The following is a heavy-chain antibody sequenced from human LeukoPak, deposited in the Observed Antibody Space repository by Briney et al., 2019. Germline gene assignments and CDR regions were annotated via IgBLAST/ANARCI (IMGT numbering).Heavy chain of an antibody. CDR2: ISYDGSNK. V-gene: IGHV3-30-3*01. Sequence: GGSLRLSCAASGFTFSSYAMHWVRQAPGKGLEWVAVISYDGSNKYYADSVKGRFTISRDNSKNTLYLQMNSLRAEDTAVYYCARDCTNGVCYTDYWGQGTLVTVSS. CDR3: ARDCTNGVCYTDY. D-gene: IGHD2-8*01. CDR1: GFTFSSYA. J-gene: IGHJ4*02.